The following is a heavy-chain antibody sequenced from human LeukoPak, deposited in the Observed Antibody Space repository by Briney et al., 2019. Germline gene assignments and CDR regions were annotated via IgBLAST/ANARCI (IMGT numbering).Heavy chain of an antibody. J-gene: IGHJ4*02. CDR1: GFIVSSNY. CDR2: IKSRTDGGAT. V-gene: IGHV3-15*01. D-gene: IGHD3-10*01. CDR3: ATDRGPTLDY. Sequence: PGGSLRLSCAASGFIVSSNYMSWVRQAPGKGLEWVGRIKSRTDGGATDYAAPVKGRFTISRDDSKDILYLQMNSLKTEDTAVYYCATDRGPTLDYWGQGSLVTVSS.